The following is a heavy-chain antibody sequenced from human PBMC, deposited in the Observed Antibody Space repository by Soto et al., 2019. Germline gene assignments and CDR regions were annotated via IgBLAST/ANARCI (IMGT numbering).Heavy chain of an antibody. CDR1: GFTFSSYG. CDR2: ISYDGSNK. Sequence: GGSLRLSCAASGFTFSSYGMHWVRQAPGKGLEWVAVISYDGSNKYYADSVKGRFTISRDNSKNTLYLQMNSLRAEDTAVYYCAKLGRSYYYDSSGSGMDVWGQGTTVTVS. J-gene: IGHJ6*02. D-gene: IGHD3-22*01. CDR3: AKLGRSYYYDSSGSGMDV. V-gene: IGHV3-30*18.